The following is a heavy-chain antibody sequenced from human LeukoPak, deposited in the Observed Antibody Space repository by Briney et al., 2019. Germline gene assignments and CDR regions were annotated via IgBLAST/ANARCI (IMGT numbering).Heavy chain of an antibody. D-gene: IGHD5-18*01. CDR1: GYTLTELS. CDR3: ATVRGYSYGYYFDY. V-gene: IGHV1-24*01. CDR2: FDPEDGET. J-gene: IGHJ4*02. Sequence: ASVKVSCKVSGYTLTELSMHWVRQARGKGLEWMGGFDPEDGETIYAQKFQGRVTMTEDTSTDTAYMELSSLRSEDTAVYYCATVRGYSYGYYFDYWGQGTLVTVSS.